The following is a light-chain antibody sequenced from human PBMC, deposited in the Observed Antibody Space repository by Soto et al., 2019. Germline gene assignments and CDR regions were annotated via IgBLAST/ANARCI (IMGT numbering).Light chain of an antibody. V-gene: IGKV3-15*01. CDR2: GAS. J-gene: IGKJ4*01. Sequence: VLTQSPDTLSLPPGERATLSCRASQSISNYLAWYQQKPGQAPRLLIYGASTRATGIPVRFSGSGSGTDFTLTISSLQSEDFAVYYCQHYNNQPLTFGGGTKVDIK. CDR1: QSISNY. CDR3: QHYNNQPLT.